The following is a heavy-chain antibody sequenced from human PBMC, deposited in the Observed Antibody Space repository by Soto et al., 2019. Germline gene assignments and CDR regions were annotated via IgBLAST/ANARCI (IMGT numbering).Heavy chain of an antibody. Sequence: ASVKVSCKASGYTFTSYGISWVRQAPGQGLEWMGWISAYNGNTNYAQKLQGRVTMTTDTSTSTAYMELRSLRSDDTAVYYCARDLVGYCSSTSCYSFDYWGQGTLVTVSS. CDR3: ARDLVGYCSSTSCYSFDY. V-gene: IGHV1-18*01. CDR2: ISAYNGNT. CDR1: GYTFTSYG. D-gene: IGHD2-2*03. J-gene: IGHJ4*02.